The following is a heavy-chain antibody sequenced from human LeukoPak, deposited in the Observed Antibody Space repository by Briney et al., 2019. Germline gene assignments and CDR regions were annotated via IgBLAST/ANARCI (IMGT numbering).Heavy chain of an antibody. CDR3: ARARTGDSDY. CDR2: INPGGGST. J-gene: IGHJ4*02. CDR1: GYTFVNYY. V-gene: IGHV1-46*01. D-gene: IGHD7-27*01. Sequence: ASVNVSFKASGYTFVNYYIHWVRQAPGQGLEWMGLINPGGGSTTYSQKFQGRVTMTRDTSTSTVYMELNSLTSEDTAVYFCARARTGDSDYWGQGTLVTVSS.